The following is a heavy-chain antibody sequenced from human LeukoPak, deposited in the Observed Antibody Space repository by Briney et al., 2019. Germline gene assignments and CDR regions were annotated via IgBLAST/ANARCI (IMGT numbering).Heavy chain of an antibody. Sequence: SETLSLTCTVSGDSVSAFYWSWLRQSPGTGLEWIGFIHYPASTAYNPSLKSRVTISLETSRNHLSLMLTSLTPADTAMYYCARGSSDVYWYLDVWGRGTLVTVSS. CDR1: GDSVSAFY. V-gene: IGHV4-59*02. D-gene: IGHD6-19*01. CDR2: IHYPAST. CDR3: ARGSSDVYWYLDV. J-gene: IGHJ2*01.